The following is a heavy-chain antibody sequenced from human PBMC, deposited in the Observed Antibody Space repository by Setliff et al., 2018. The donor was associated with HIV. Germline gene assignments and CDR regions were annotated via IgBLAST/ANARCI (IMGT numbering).Heavy chain of an antibody. CDR3: ARDPPGYGDSNDY. V-gene: IGHV4-39*07. D-gene: IGHD4-17*01. J-gene: IGHJ4*02. CDR1: GESISSKNYY. CDR2: IYHNGIT. Sequence: SETLSLTCIVSGESISSKNYYWGWIRQPPGKGLEWIGSIYHNGITYYNPSLKSRVTISVDTSQNQFSLKLSSVTAADTAVYYCARDPPGYGDSNDYWGQGTLVTVSS.